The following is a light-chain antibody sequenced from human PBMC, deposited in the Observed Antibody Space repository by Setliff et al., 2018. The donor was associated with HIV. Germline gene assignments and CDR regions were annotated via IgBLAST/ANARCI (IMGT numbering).Light chain of an antibody. Sequence: QSVLTQPASVSGSPGQSITISCTGTSSDVGTYRFVSWYQQHPGKVPKLMIYEVTKRPSGVSNRFSASKSGNTASLTISGLQAEDEADCYCSAYAGVGTVFGTGTKVTVL. V-gene: IGLV2-23*02. CDR1: SSDVGTYRF. J-gene: IGLJ1*01. CDR2: EVT. CDR3: SAYAGVGTV.